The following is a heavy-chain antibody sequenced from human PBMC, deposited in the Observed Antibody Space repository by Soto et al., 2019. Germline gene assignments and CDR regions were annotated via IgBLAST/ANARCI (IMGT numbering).Heavy chain of an antibody. CDR2: IKQDGSEK. J-gene: IGHJ3*02. Sequence: EVQLVESGGGLVQPGGSLRLSCAASGFTFSSYWMSWVRQAPGKGLEWVANIKQDGSEKYYVDSVKGRFTISRDNAKNSLYLQMNRLRAEDTAVYYCAREPYYYDSSGYIATDAFDIWGQGTMVTVSS. CDR3: AREPYYYDSSGYIATDAFDI. CDR1: GFTFSSYW. D-gene: IGHD3-22*01. V-gene: IGHV3-7*01.